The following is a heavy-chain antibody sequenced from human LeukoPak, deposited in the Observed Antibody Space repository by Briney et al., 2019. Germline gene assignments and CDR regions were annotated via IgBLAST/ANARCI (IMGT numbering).Heavy chain of an antibody. D-gene: IGHD4-17*01. CDR1: GFTFSSYA. J-gene: IGHJ4*02. CDR2: ISGSGGST. CDR3: AKDYLPVTTAYFDY. V-gene: IGHV3-23*01. Sequence: PGGSLRLSCAASGFTFSSYAMSWVRQAPGKELEWVSAISGSGGSTYYADSVKGRFTISRDNSKNTLYLQMNSLRAEDTAVYYCAKDYLPVTTAYFDYWGQGTLVTVSS.